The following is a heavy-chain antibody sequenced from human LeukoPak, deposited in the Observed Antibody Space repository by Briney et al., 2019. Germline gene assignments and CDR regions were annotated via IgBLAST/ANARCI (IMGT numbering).Heavy chain of an antibody. CDR3: ARDSADYYYGSGTPFP. V-gene: IGHV1-18*01. CDR2: ISAYNGNT. Sequence: ASVKVSCKASGYTFTSYGISWVRQAPGQGLEWMGWISAYNGNTNYAQKLQGRVTMTTDTSTSTAYMELRSLRSDDTAVYYCARDSADYYYGSGTPFPWGQGTLVTVSS. J-gene: IGHJ5*02. D-gene: IGHD3-10*01. CDR1: GYTFTSYG.